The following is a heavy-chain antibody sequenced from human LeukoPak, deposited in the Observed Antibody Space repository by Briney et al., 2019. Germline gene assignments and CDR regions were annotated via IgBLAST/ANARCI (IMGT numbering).Heavy chain of an antibody. J-gene: IGHJ1*01. Sequence: PGGSLRLSCAASGFTFSGSAMHWVRQASGKGLECVGRIRSKANSYATAYAASVKGRFTISRDDSKNTAYLQMNSLKTEDTAVYYCLYISGWYSEYFQHWGQATLVTVSS. V-gene: IGHV3-73*01. CDR1: GFTFSGSA. CDR3: LYISGWYSEYFQH. D-gene: IGHD6-19*01. CDR2: IRSKANSYAT.